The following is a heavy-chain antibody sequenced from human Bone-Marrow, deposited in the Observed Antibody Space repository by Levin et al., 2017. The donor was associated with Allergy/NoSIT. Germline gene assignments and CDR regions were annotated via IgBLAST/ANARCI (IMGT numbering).Heavy chain of an antibody. CDR3: SHRRSLIINNHWCFDG. CDR2: LYWDDDK. V-gene: IGHV2-5*02. Sequence: SGPTLVKPTQTLTLTCSFSGFSLTTSGVGVGWIRQPPGKALEWLALLYWDDDKHYSPSLKSRLTITKDPSKTQVVLTMTDMDLVDTATYFCSHRRSLIINNHWCFDGWGRGTLVTDSS. J-gene: IGHJ2*01. D-gene: IGHD3-9*01. CDR1: GFSLTTSGVG.